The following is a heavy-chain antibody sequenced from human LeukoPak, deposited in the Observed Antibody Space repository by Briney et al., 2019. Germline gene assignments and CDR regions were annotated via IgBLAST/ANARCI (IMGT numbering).Heavy chain of an antibody. CDR3: ARKAFDAGSYHWFDP. CDR1: GFTFSNYG. D-gene: IGHD3-10*01. J-gene: IGHJ5*02. CDR2: VSYDGSNK. Sequence: GGSLRLSCAASGFTFSNYGMHWVRQAPGKGLEWVALVSYDGSNKYYGDSVKGRFTISRDNSKNTLYLQMNSLRAEDTAVYYCARKAFDAGSYHWFDPWGRGTLVTVSS. V-gene: IGHV3-30*03.